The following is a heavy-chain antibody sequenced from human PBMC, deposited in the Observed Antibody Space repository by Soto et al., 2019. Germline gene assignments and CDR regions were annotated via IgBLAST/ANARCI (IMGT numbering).Heavy chain of an antibody. CDR2: IDPNSGDT. D-gene: IGHD1-26*01. J-gene: IGHJ5*02. CDR1: GYTFSAYY. V-gene: IGHV1-2*02. CDR3: ARDLGGSMTSWFAP. Sequence: ASVKVSCKASGYTFSAYYMHWVRQAPGQGLEWMGWIDPNSGDTNYVQRFQGRVTMTRDTSISTAYMELSRLRSDDTAVYYCARDLGGSMTSWFAPWGQGNLVTVSS.